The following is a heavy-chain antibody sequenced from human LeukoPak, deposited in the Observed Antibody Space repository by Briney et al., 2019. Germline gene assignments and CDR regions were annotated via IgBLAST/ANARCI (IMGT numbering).Heavy chain of an antibody. J-gene: IGHJ4*02. Sequence: GGSLRLSCAASGFSVSSNYMSWVRQAPGKGLEWVSVIYSGGSTYYADSVKGRFTISRDNSKNTLYLQMNSLRSDDTAVYYCARDMDSGPDFFDYWGLGTLVTVSS. D-gene: IGHD1-26*01. CDR3: ARDMDSGPDFFDY. CDR2: IYSGGST. V-gene: IGHV3-53*05. CDR1: GFSVSSNY.